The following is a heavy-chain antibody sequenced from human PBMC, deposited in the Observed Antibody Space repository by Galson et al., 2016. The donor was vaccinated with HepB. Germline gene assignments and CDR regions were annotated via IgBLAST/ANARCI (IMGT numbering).Heavy chain of an antibody. CDR3: AKMSGHPTESYYMDV. CDR1: GFDFSSFA. J-gene: IGHJ6*03. CDR2: VYGHGVSP. D-gene: IGHD1-26*01. Sequence: SLRLSCAGSGFDFSSFAMSWVRRPPGKGLEWVSGVYGHGVSPFYADSVRGRSIISRDNSKNTLFLQMNSLRAEDTAEYYCAKMSGHPTESYYMDVWGKGTTVTVSS. V-gene: IGHV3-23*01.